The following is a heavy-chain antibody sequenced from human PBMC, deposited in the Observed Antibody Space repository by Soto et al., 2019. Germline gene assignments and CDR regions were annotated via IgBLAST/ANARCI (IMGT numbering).Heavy chain of an antibody. Sequence: QVQLVQSGAEVKKPGASVKVSCKASGYTFTSYGISWVRQAPGQGLEWMGWISAYNGNTNYAQKLQGRVTMTTDTSTSTAYMGLRSLRSDDTAVYYCARGRYCRCCSCYSSDYYGMDVWGQGTTVTVSS. CDR3: ARGRYCRCCSCYSSDYYGMDV. CDR2: ISAYNGNT. V-gene: IGHV1-18*01. CDR1: GYTFTSYG. J-gene: IGHJ6*02. D-gene: IGHD2-15*01.